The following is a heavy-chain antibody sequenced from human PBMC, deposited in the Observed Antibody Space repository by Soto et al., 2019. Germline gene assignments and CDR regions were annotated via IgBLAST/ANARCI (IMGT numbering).Heavy chain of an antibody. CDR3: ARAGYCSSTSCYEYYYYYYMDV. CDR2: INHSGST. D-gene: IGHD2-2*01. CDR1: GGSFSGYY. J-gene: IGHJ6*03. V-gene: IGHV4-34*01. Sequence: QVQLQQWGAGLLKPSETLSLTCAVYGGSFSGYYWSWIRQPPGKGLEWIGEINHSGSTNYNPSLESRVTISFNTSKNQFSLKLSSVTAADTAVYYCARAGYCSSTSCYEYYYYYYMDVWGKGTTVTVPS.